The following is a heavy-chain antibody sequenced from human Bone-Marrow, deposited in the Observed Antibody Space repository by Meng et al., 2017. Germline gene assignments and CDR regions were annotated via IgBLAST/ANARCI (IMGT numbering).Heavy chain of an antibody. V-gene: IGHV2-5*02. CDR2: IYWDDDQ. D-gene: IGHD3-22*01. CDR1: GFSLSTTGVG. J-gene: IGHJ4*02. Sequence: QITLKESGPTLVKPTQTLTLTCILSGFSLSTTGVGVGWIRQPPGKALEWLALIYWDDDQRYSPSLKSRLTITKDTPKNQVVLTMTNMDPVDTATYYCAHADSSGYYQAWGQETLVTVSS. CDR3: AHADSSGYYQA.